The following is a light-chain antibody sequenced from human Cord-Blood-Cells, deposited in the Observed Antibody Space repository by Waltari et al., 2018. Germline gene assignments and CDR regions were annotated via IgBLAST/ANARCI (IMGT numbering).Light chain of an antibody. CDR3: QQRSNWPLT. V-gene: IGKV3-11*01. Sequence: ELVLTKSPATLSLSPGERATLHCRAIRLVSTYLAWYQQQPGKAAMLLIYYASNRDIVIPAIFSGSGSGTDFTLTISSLEPEDFSVYYWQQRSNWPLTFVGGTNVEI. CDR2: YAS. J-gene: IGKJ4*01. CDR1: RLVSTY.